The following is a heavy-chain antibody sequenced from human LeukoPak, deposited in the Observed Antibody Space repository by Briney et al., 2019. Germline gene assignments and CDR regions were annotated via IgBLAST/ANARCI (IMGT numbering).Heavy chain of an antibody. V-gene: IGHV3-66*01. Sequence: GGSLRLSCAASGFTVSSNYMSWVRQAPGKGLEWVSVIYSGGSTYYADSVKGRFTISRDNSKNTLYLQMNSLRAEDTAVYYCARVGQQWEPLDYWDQGTLVTVSS. D-gene: IGHD6-19*01. J-gene: IGHJ4*02. CDR3: ARVGQQWEPLDY. CDR2: IYSGGST. CDR1: GFTVSSNY.